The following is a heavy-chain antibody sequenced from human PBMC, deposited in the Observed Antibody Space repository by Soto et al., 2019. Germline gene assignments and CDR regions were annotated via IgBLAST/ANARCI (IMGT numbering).Heavy chain of an antibody. CDR2: IYPGDSDT. V-gene: IGHV5-51*01. J-gene: IGHJ6*02. Sequence: PGESLKISCKGSGYSFTSYWIGWVRQMPGKGLEWMGIIYPGDSDTRYSPSFQGQVTISADKSISTAYLQWSSLKASDTAMYYCARTINEATYGDYAYYYYGMDVWGQGTTVTVSS. D-gene: IGHD4-17*01. CDR1: GYSFTSYW. CDR3: ARTINEATYGDYAYYYYGMDV.